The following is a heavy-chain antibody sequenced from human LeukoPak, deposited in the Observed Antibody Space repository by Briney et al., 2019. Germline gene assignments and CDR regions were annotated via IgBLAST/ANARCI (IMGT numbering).Heavy chain of an antibody. Sequence: GGSLRLSCAASGFTVSSYYMSWVRQAPGKGLEWVSFTSSGGSTYSANSVKGRFTISRDNSKNTLYLQMGSLRAEDMAVYYCARQEYYYDSSGRAFDYWGQGTLVTVSS. CDR2: TSSGGST. J-gene: IGHJ4*02. D-gene: IGHD3-22*01. V-gene: IGHV3-66*04. CDR3: ARQEYYYDSSGRAFDY. CDR1: GFTVSSYY.